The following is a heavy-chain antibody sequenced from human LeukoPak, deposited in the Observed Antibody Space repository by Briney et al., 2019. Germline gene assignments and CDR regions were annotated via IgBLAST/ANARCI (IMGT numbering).Heavy chain of an antibody. V-gene: IGHV3-73*01. J-gene: IGHJ4*02. CDR3: TRTITFGGVIAPD. CDR1: GFTFSGSA. CDR2: IRSKANSYAT. D-gene: IGHD3-16*02. Sequence: GGSLRLSCAASGFTFSGSAMHWVRQASGKRLEWGGRIRSKANSYATAYAASVKGRFTISRDDSKNTAYLQMNSLKTEDTAVYYCTRTITFGGVIAPDWGQGTLVTVSS.